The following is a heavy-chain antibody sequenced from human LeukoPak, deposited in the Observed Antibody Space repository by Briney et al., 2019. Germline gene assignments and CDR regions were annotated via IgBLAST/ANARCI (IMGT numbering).Heavy chain of an antibody. V-gene: IGHV4-31*03. CDR2: IYYSGST. Sequence: SQTLSLTCTVSGGSISSGGYYWSWIRQHPGKGLEWIGYIYYSGSTYYNPSLKSRVNISVDTSKNPFSLKLSSVTAADRAVYYCARDSPYGVPFDYWGQGTLVTVSS. CDR1: GGSISSGGYY. D-gene: IGHD4-17*01. J-gene: IGHJ4*02. CDR3: ARDSPYGVPFDY.